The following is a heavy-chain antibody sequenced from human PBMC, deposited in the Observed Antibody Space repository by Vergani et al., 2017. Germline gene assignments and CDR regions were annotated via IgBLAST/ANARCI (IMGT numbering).Heavy chain of an antibody. CDR2: ISGSGSTT. V-gene: IGHV3-23*04. CDR1: GGTFSSYA. J-gene: IGHJ4*02. CDR3: AKKGFCVTSSCYTTPMDTLQY. D-gene: IGHD2-2*01. Sequence: VQLVQSGAEVKKPGSSVKVSCKDSGGTFSSYAMSWVRQAPGKGLEWVAAISGSGSTTYYADSVKGRFTVSRDNSKNTLFLQMNSLRAEDTAVYYCAKKGFCVTSSCYTTPMDTLQYWGQGALVTVSS.